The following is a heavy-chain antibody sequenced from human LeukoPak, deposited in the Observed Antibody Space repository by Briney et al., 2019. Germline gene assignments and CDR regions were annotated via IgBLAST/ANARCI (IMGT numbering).Heavy chain of an antibody. V-gene: IGHV3-7*03. J-gene: IGHJ6*02. CDR2: INHNGNVN. CDR3: ARGSRVKYYDFWSGYSPAYYYGMDV. Sequence: PGGSLRLSCAASGFTFSSYWMNWARQAPGKGLEWVASINHNGNVNYYVDSVKGRFTISRDNAKNSLYLQMNSLRAEDTAVYYCARGSRVKYYDFWSGYSPAYYYGMDVWGQGTTVTVSS. D-gene: IGHD3-3*01. CDR1: GFTFSSYW.